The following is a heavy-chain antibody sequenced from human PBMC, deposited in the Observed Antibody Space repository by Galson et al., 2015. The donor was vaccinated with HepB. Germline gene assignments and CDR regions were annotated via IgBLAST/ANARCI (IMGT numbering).Heavy chain of an antibody. D-gene: IGHD2-2*01. CDR2: IKSKTDGGTT. CDR1: GFTFSNAW. J-gene: IGHJ4*02. CDR3: TTGLEWDIVVVPAATIDY. Sequence: SLRLSCAASGFTFSNAWMSWVRQAPGKGLEWVGRIKSKTDGGTTDYAAPVKGRFTISRDDSKNTLYLQMNSLKTEDTAVYYCTTGLEWDIVVVPAATIDYWGQGTLVTVSS. V-gene: IGHV3-15*01.